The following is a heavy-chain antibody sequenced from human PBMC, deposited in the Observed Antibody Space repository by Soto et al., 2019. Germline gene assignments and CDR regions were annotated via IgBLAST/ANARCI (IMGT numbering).Heavy chain of an antibody. Sequence: EVQLLEAGGDLIQPGGSLRLSCAASGFTFSSYTMPWVRQAPGKGLEWVSAINGGGCSTYYADSVQGRFTISRDNSKDTLYLQMNSLRAEDTAVYYCAKDKVCSCCSCYYDYWGQGTLVTVSS. D-gene: IGHD2-15*01. J-gene: IGHJ4*02. CDR2: INGGGCST. CDR1: GFTFSSYT. V-gene: IGHV3-23*01. CDR3: AKDKVCSCCSCYYDY.